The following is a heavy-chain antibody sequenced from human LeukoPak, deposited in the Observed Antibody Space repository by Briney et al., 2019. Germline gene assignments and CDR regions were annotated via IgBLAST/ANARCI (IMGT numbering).Heavy chain of an antibody. CDR1: GGSISIYY. CDR3: ARMTVPAAIVDGWFDP. D-gene: IGHD2-2*02. V-gene: IGHV4-59*01. J-gene: IGHJ5*02. Sequence: SETLSLTCTVSGGSISIYYWSWIRQPPGKGLEWIGYIYYSGSTNYNPSLKSRVTISIDTPKNQFSLKLSSVTAADTAVYYCARMTVPAAIVDGWFDPWGQGTLVTVSS. CDR2: IYYSGST.